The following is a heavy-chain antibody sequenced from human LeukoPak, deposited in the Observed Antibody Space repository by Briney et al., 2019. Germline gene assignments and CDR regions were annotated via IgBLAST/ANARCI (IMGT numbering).Heavy chain of an antibody. V-gene: IGHV3-73*01. Sequence: GGSLRLSCAASGFTFSDSAMHWVRQASGTGLEWVARIRSKANTYAASYAASVKGRFTISRDDSKNTASLQMNSLKTEDTAVYYCMPRGDSYGLFDYWGHGTLVTVSS. CDR2: IRSKANTYAA. CDR1: GFTFSDSA. D-gene: IGHD5-18*01. CDR3: MPRGDSYGLFDY. J-gene: IGHJ4*01.